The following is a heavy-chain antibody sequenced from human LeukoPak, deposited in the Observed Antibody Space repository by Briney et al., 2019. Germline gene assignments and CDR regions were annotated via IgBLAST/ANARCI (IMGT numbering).Heavy chain of an antibody. J-gene: IGHJ4*02. CDR3: ARHGILYYFDY. Sequence: SETLSLTCTVSGGSISSYYWSWIRQPPGKGLEWIGYIYYSGSTNYNPSLKSRVTISVDTSKNQFSLKLNSVTAADTAVYYCARHGILYYFDYWGQGTLVTVSS. V-gene: IGHV4-59*08. D-gene: IGHD2/OR15-2a*01. CDR1: GGSISSYY. CDR2: IYYSGST.